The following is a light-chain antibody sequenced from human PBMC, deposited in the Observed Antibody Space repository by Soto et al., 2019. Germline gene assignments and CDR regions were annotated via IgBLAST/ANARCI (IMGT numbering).Light chain of an antibody. Sequence: QSALTQPPSASGSPGQSVTISCTGTSNDVGHSSFISWYQQHPGKGPKLIIYEVSKRPSGVPDRFSGSKSGNTASLSVSGLQNEDEADYFCNAQADNGKHVFGTGTKLTVL. CDR2: EVS. CDR1: SNDVGHSSF. J-gene: IGLJ1*01. V-gene: IGLV2-8*01. CDR3: NAQADNGKHV.